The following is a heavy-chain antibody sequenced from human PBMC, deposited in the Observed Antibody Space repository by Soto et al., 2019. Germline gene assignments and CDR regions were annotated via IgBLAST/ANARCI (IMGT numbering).Heavy chain of an antibody. Sequence: GESLKISCKASGYTFTNYWITWVRQMPGKGLEWMGRIDHSDSHANYSPPFGGHVTFSVDKSTNTAYLQWSILSPSDTATYYCGRPGAFYYYGMAVWGQGTTVTVSS. J-gene: IGHJ6*02. CDR3: GRPGAFYYYGMAV. V-gene: IGHV5-10-1*01. CDR2: IDHSDSHA. D-gene: IGHD1-26*01. CDR1: GYTFTNYW.